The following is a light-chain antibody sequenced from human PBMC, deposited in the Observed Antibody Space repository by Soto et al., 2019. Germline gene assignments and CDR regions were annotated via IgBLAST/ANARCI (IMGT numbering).Light chain of an antibody. CDR2: NSY. CDR3: QSYDNSLRASL. J-gene: IGLJ2*01. CDR1: SSNIGADYH. Sequence: QSVLTQPPSVSGAPGRRVTISCTGTSSNIGADYHVHWYQRLPGAVPKLLIYNSYVRPSGVPDRFSGSKSGTSASLTITGLQADDEAEYYCQSYDNSLRASLFGGGTKATVL. V-gene: IGLV1-40*01.